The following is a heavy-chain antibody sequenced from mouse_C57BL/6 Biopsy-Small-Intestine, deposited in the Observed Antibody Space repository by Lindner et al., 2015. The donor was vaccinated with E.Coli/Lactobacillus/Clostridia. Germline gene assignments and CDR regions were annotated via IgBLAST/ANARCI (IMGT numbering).Heavy chain of an antibody. CDR1: GFTFSSYA. V-gene: IGHV5-9-1*02. Sequence: VQLQESGEGLVKPGGSLKLSCAASGFTFSSYAMSWVRQTPEKRLEWVAYISSGGDYIYYADTVKGRFTISRDNARNTLYLQMSSLKSEDTAMYYCTRGGLGPYWYFDVWGTGTTVTVSS. CDR3: TRGGLGPYWYFDV. CDR2: ISSGGDYI. D-gene: IGHD4-1*01. J-gene: IGHJ1*03.